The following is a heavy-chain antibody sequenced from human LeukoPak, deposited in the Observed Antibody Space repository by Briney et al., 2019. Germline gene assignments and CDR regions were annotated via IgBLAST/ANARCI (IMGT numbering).Heavy chain of an antibody. CDR2: IKEDGSGK. V-gene: IGHV3-7*01. CDR1: GFTFSSYW. CDR3: ARDVIARNYYYYMDV. D-gene: IGHD2-15*01. J-gene: IGHJ6*03. Sequence: GGSLRLSCAASGFTFSSYWMSWVRQAPGKGLEWVANIKEDGSGKDYVDSVKGRFTISRDNAKNSLYLQMNSQRAEDTAVYYCARDVIARNYYYYMDVWGKGTTVTVSS.